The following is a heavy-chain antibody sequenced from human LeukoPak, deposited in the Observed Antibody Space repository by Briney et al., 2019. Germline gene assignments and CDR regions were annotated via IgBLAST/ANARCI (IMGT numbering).Heavy chain of an antibody. CDR3: AKGGDDVYSSSFRGNWFDP. D-gene: IGHD6-13*01. CDR1: GFTFSSYG. V-gene: IGHV3-30*18. J-gene: IGHJ5*02. CDR2: ISYDGSNK. Sequence: GGSLRLSCAASGFTFSSYGMHWVRQAPGKGLEWVAVISYDGSNKYYADPVKGRFTISRDNSKNTLYLQMNSLRAEDTAVYYCAKGGDDVYSSSFRGNWFDPWGQGTLVTVSS.